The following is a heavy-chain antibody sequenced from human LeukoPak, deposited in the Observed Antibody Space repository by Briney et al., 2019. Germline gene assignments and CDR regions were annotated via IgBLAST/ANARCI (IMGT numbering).Heavy chain of an antibody. CDR1: GYTFISYG. Sequence: ASVKVSCKASGYTFISYGISWVRQAPGQGLEWMGWISAYNGNTNYAQKFQGRVTMTTDTSTGTGYMELRSLRSDDTAVYYCTKMARGLDYWGQGTLVTVSS. D-gene: IGHD5-24*01. J-gene: IGHJ4*02. CDR2: ISAYNGNT. V-gene: IGHV1-18*01. CDR3: TKMARGLDY.